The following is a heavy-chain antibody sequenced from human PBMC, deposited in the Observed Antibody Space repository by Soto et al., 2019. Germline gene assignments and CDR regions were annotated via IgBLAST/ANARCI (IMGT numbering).Heavy chain of an antibody. Sequence: QVQLVQSGAEVKKPGSSVKVSCKASGGTFSSYAISWVRQAPGQGLEWMGGIIPIFGTANYAQKFQGRVTITADESTSTAYMELSSLRSDDTAVYYCARHAVGQILLWFGETPFDYWGQGTLVTVSS. CDR1: GGTFSSYA. D-gene: IGHD3-10*01. CDR3: ARHAVGQILLWFGETPFDY. CDR2: IIPIFGTA. V-gene: IGHV1-69*01. J-gene: IGHJ4*02.